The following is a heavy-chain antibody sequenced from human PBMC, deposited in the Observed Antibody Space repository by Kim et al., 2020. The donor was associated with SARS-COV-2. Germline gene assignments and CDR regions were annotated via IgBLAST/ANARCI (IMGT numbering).Heavy chain of an antibody. J-gene: IGHJ4*02. D-gene: IGHD6-13*01. CDR2: IYYSGST. CDR3: AASIAAAGTVDY. V-gene: IGHV4-59*01. Sequence: SETLSLTCTVSGGSISSYYWSWIRQPPGKGLEWIGYIYYSGSTNYNPSLKSRVTISVDTSKNQFSLKLSSVTAADTAVYYCAASIAAAGTVDYWGQGTLVTVSS. CDR1: GGSISSYY.